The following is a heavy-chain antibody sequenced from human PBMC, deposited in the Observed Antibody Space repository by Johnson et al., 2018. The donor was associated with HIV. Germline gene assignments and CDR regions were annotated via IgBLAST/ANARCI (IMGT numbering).Heavy chain of an antibody. CDR3: AIIPAGNGFDL. J-gene: IGHJ3*01. Sequence: QVKLVESGGGVVHPGRSLRLSCAATGFTFTSYGMHWVRQAPGKGLEWVAVIWYDGSNEYYADSVKGRFTISRDNSKNTLYLQMNSLRAEDTAVYYCAIIPAGNGFDLWGQGTMVTVSS. V-gene: IGHV3-33*01. CDR2: IWYDGSNE. CDR1: GFTFTSYG. D-gene: IGHD2-2*01.